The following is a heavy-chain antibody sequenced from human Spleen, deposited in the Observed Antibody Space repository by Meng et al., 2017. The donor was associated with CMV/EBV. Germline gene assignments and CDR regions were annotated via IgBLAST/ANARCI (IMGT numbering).Heavy chain of an antibody. Sequence: DYWGWVRQPPGKGLEWIGSIYYSESTYYNPSLKSRVTISVDTSKNQFSLKLKSVTAADTAVYYCARGVNFDSWGGYYTGESLGFDPWGQGTLVTVSS. CDR1: DY. D-gene: IGHD3-3*01. CDR2: IYYSEST. CDR3: ARGVNFDSWGGYYTGESLGFDP. V-gene: IGHV4-39*01. J-gene: IGHJ5*02.